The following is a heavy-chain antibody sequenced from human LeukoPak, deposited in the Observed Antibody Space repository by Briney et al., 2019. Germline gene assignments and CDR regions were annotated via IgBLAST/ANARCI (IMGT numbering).Heavy chain of an antibody. CDR1: GFTFSSYA. CDR3: AKDSYYGSGSSSPD. J-gene: IGHJ4*02. Sequence: GRSLRLSCAASGFTFSSYAMSWVRQAPGKGLEWVSAISGSGGSTYYADSVKGRFTIPRDNSKNTLYLQMNSLRAEDTAVYYCAKDSYYGSGSSSPDWGQGTLVTVSS. D-gene: IGHD3-10*01. CDR2: ISGSGGST. V-gene: IGHV3-23*01.